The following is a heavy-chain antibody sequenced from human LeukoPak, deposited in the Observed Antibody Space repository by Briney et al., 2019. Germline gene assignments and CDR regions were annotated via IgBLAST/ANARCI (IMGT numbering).Heavy chain of an antibody. V-gene: IGHV1-8*02. Sequence: ASVKVSCKASGYTFTSYYMHWVRQAPGQGLEWMGWMNPNSGNTGYAQKFQGRVTMTRNTSIGTAYMELSSLRSEDTAVYYCARMMVRGVIVPWGQGTLVTVSS. J-gene: IGHJ5*02. CDR3: ARMMVRGVIVP. CDR2: MNPNSGNT. D-gene: IGHD3-10*01. CDR1: GYTFTSYY.